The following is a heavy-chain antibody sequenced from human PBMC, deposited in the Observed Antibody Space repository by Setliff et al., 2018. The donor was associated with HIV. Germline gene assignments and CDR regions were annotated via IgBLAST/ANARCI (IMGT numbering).Heavy chain of an antibody. Sequence: AASVKVSCKFSGYSLTELAIHWVRQAPGQGLEWMGGIIPIFGTTNYAQKFQGRVTITTDESTTTAYMALSSLRSEDTALYYCAGSILTGYYTFGADYWGQGTLVTVSS. J-gene: IGHJ4*02. CDR1: GYSLTELA. D-gene: IGHD3-9*01. V-gene: IGHV1-69*05. CDR2: IIPIFGTT. CDR3: AGSILTGYYTFGADY.